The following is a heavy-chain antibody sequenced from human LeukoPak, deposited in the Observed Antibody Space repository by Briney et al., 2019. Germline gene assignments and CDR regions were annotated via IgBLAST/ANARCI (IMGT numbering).Heavy chain of an antibody. CDR3: ARVGHYDSSVYADDVFDF. CDR1: GYTFTGYY. D-gene: IGHD3-22*01. CDR2: INPDSGNT. V-gene: IGHV1-2*02. Sequence: ASVKVSCEASGYTFTGYYLHWVRQAPGHGLEWLGWINPDSGNTKYSQKFQGRVTLTRDTSISTAYMEVSRLGSDDTAVYYCARVGHYDSSVYADDVFDFWGQGTMVTVSS. J-gene: IGHJ3*01.